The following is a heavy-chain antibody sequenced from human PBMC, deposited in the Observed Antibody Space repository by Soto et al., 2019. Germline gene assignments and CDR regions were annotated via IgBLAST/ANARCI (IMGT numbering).Heavy chain of an antibody. Sequence: QVQLVQSGAEVKKPGASVKVSCKASGYTFTSYGISWVRQAPGQGLEWMGWISAYNGNTNYAQKLQGRVTITTDTSTSTAYMELRSLRSDDTAVYYCARPLLIYGDPNYYYYGMDVWGQGTTVTVSS. CDR3: ARPLLIYGDPNYYYYGMDV. CDR2: ISAYNGNT. CDR1: GYTFTSYG. V-gene: IGHV1-18*04. J-gene: IGHJ6*02. D-gene: IGHD4-17*01.